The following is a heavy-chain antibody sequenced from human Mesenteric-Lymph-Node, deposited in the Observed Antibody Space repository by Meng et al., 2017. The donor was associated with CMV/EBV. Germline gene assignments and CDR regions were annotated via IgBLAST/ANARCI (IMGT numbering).Heavy chain of an antibody. Sequence: YGGGFSGYYWSWIPQPPGKGLVWIGEINNGRSTNYNPSLKSRVTISVDTSKNQFPLKLSSVTAADTAVYYCARGIYYDFWSGYRWFDPWGQGTLVTVSS. V-gene: IGHV4-34*01. J-gene: IGHJ5*02. CDR3: ARGIYYDFWSGYRWFDP. D-gene: IGHD3-3*01. CDR1: GGGFSGYY. CDR2: INNGRST.